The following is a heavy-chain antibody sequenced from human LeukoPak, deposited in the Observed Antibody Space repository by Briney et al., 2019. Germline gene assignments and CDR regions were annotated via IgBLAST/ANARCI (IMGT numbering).Heavy chain of an antibody. CDR1: GFTFSDYY. V-gene: IGHV3-11*05. Sequence: GGSLRLSCAASGFTFSDYYMSWIRQAPGKGLEWVSYISSSSSYTNYADSVKGRFTISRDNAKNSLYLQMNSLRAEDTAVYYCAKDPPYSSGWYGVFDYWGQGTLVTVSS. D-gene: IGHD6-19*01. CDR2: ISSSSSYT. J-gene: IGHJ4*02. CDR3: AKDPPYSSGWYGVFDY.